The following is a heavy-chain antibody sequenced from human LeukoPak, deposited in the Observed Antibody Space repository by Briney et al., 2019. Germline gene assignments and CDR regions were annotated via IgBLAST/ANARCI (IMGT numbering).Heavy chain of an antibody. D-gene: IGHD5-18*01. CDR2: IGTAGDT. CDR3: ARLYSYGLHYYYYMDV. V-gene: IGHV3-13*01. Sequence: GGSLRLSCAASGFTFSSYDMHWVRQATGKGLEWVSAIGTAGDTYYPGSVKGRFTISRENAKNSLYLQMNSLTAADTAVYYCARLYSYGLHYYYYMDVWGKGTTVTISS. J-gene: IGHJ6*03. CDR1: GFTFSSYD.